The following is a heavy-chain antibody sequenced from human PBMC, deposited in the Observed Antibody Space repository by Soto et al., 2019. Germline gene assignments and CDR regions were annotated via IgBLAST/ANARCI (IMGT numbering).Heavy chain of an antibody. D-gene: IGHD3-22*01. Sequence: PSETLSLTYTVSGGSISRYYWSWIRQPPGKGLEWIGYIYYSGSTNYNPSLKSRVTISVDTSKNQFSLKLSSVTAADTAVYYCARHYYDSSGYYHPWGQGTLVTVS. J-gene: IGHJ4*02. V-gene: IGHV4-59*08. CDR3: ARHYYDSSGYYHP. CDR1: GGSISRYY. CDR2: IYYSGST.